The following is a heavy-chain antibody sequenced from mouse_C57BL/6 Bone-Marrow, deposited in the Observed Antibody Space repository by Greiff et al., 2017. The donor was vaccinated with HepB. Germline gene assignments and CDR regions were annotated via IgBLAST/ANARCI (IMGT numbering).Heavy chain of an antibody. CDR2: IDPSDSYT. V-gene: IGHV1-69*01. CDR3: ARPRFITTVVASRGYFDV. D-gene: IGHD1-1*01. CDR1: GYTFTSYW. J-gene: IGHJ1*03. Sequence: QVQLKQPGAELVMPGASVKLSCKASGYTFTSYWMHWVKQRPGQGLEWIGEIDPSDSYTNYNQKFKGKSTLTVDKSSSTAYMQLSSLTSEDSAVYYCARPRFITTVVASRGYFDVWGTGTTVTVSS.